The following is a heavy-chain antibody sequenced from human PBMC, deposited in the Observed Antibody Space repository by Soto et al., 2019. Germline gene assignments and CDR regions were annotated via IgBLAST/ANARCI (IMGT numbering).Heavy chain of an antibody. J-gene: IGHJ6*03. V-gene: IGHV1-18*01. D-gene: IGHD3-10*01. CDR3: ARMVRGSNIDYYHYMDV. CDR1: GYTFTSHG. Sequence: QVPLVQSGAEVKKPGASVKVSCKASGYTFTSHGISWVRQAPGQGLEWMGWISASNGDTNYAQKFQGRVTVTTDTSTSTGYMELRSLRSEDTAVYYCARMVRGSNIDYYHYMDVWGKGTTVTVSS. CDR2: ISASNGDT.